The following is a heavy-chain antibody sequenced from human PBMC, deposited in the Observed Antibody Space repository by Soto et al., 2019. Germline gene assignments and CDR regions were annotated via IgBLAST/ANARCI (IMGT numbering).Heavy chain of an antibody. Sequence: VGCEASGDSFTSSFMDWARQAPGQGLEWMGIINPSGGSTSYAQKFQGRVTMTRDTSTSTVYMELSSLRSEDTAVYYCARDIYGSGSYLLSAPWGQGTLVTVSS. CDR2: INPSGGST. CDR3: ARDIYGSGSYLLSAP. CDR1: GDSFTSSF. J-gene: IGHJ5*02. V-gene: IGHV1-46*01. D-gene: IGHD3-10*01.